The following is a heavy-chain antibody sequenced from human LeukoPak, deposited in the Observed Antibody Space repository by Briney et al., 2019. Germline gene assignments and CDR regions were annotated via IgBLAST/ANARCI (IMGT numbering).Heavy chain of an antibody. CDR1: GFTFTSYK. V-gene: IGHV3-48*01. Sequence: PGGSLRLSCAASGFTFTSYKMNWVRQAPGKGLEWVSYISTTSSTIYYADSVKGRFTISRDNAKNSLYLEVNSLRAEDTAVYYCARGGYCSSSSCTFMDWGQGTLVTVSS. D-gene: IGHD2-2*01. J-gene: IGHJ4*02. CDR3: ARGGYCSSSSCTFMD. CDR2: ISTTSSTI.